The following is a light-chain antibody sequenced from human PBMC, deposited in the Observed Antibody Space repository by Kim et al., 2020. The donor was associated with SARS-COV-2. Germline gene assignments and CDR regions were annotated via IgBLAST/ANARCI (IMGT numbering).Light chain of an antibody. CDR3: QQYGGSPLT. Sequence: SPGDTASFSCRASDGINGNYLAWYQQRPGQAPRLLIYGASTRASGIPDRFSGSGSGIDFTLTITRLEPEDFAVYVCQQYGGSPLTFGGGTKVDIK. J-gene: IGKJ4*01. CDR2: GAS. V-gene: IGKV3-20*01. CDR1: DGINGNY.